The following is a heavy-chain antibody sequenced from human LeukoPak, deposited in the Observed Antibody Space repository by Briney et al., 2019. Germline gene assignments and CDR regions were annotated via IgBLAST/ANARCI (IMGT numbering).Heavy chain of an antibody. J-gene: IGHJ4*02. V-gene: IGHV3-74*01. D-gene: IGHD2-2*01. CDR3: AREGLNCSGSSCQRATFDY. CDR2: ISGDGRCI. CDR1: GFPFSNYW. Sequence: PGGSLRLSCATSGFPFSNYWMHWFRQVPGRGPVWVSRISGDGRCIRNADSVKGRFTISRDNAENTLYLQMNSLRVEDTSVYYCAREGLNCSGSSCQRATFDYWSQGTLVTVSS.